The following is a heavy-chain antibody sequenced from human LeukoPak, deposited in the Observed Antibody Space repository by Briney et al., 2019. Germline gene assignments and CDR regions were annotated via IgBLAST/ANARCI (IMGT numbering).Heavy chain of an antibody. Sequence: GGSLRLSCAASGFTFSSYWMHWVRQAPGKGLVWVSRINNDVGSTSYTYSVKGRFTISRDNAKNTLYLQMNRLRAEDTAVYYCARPTKEGSSWYWWFDPWGQGTLVTVSS. CDR2: INNDVGST. CDR3: ARPTKEGSSWYWWFDP. D-gene: IGHD6-13*01. V-gene: IGHV3-74*01. J-gene: IGHJ5*02. CDR1: GFTFSSYW.